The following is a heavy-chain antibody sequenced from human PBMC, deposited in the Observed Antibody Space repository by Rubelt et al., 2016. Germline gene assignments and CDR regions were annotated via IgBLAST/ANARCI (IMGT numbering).Heavy chain of an antibody. CDR1: SSSA. J-gene: IGHJ6*02. CDR2: IIPIFGTA. Sequence: SSSAISWVRQAPAHGLTWMGGIIPIFGTANYAQKFQGRVTLTADKSTSTAYMELSSLRSEDTSVYYRASNIVVVTAASHFYYYYGMDVWGQGTTVTVSS. V-gene: IGHV1-69*06. CDR3: ASNIVVVTAASHFYYYYGMDV. D-gene: IGHD2-21*02.